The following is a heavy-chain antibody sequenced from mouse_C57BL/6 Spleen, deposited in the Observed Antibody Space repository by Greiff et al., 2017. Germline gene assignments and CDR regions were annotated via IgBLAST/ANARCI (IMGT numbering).Heavy chain of an antibody. CDR2: IDPETGGT. CDR1: GYTFTDYE. V-gene: IGHV1-15*01. CDR3: TREGSYDIDY. Sequence: VQLQQSGAELVKPGASVTLSCKASGYTFTDYEMHWVKQTPVHGLEWIGAIDPETGGTAYNQKFKGKAILTADKPSSTAYMELHSRTSEDSAVYYGTREGSYDIDYWGQGTSVTVSS. J-gene: IGHJ4*01.